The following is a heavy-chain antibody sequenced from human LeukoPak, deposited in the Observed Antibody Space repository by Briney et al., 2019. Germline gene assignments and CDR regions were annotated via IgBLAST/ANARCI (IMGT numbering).Heavy chain of an antibody. Sequence: GRSLRLSCAASGFTFNTYALHWVRQAPGKGLEWVAVISYDGSNKYYADSVKGRFTISRDNSKNMLYPQMNNLRTEDTALFYCARDIKQWLLPRGPSDYWGQGTLVTVSS. D-gene: IGHD6-19*01. V-gene: IGHV3-30*04. CDR1: GFTFNTYA. CDR3: ARDIKQWLLPRGPSDY. CDR2: ISYDGSNK. J-gene: IGHJ4*02.